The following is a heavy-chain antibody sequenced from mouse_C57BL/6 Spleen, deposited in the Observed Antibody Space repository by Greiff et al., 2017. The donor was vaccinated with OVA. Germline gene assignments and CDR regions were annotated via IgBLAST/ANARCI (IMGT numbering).Heavy chain of an antibody. Sequence: EVQLQQSGPELVKPGASVKMSCKASGYTFTDYNMHWVKQSHGKSLEWIGYINPNNGGTSYNQKFKGKATLTVNKSSSTAYMELRSLTSEDSAVYYCAYYGSRYYYAMDYWGQGTSVTVSS. CDR3: AYYGSRYYYAMDY. CDR2: INPNNGGT. J-gene: IGHJ4*01. D-gene: IGHD1-1*01. CDR1: GYTFTDYN. V-gene: IGHV1-22*01.